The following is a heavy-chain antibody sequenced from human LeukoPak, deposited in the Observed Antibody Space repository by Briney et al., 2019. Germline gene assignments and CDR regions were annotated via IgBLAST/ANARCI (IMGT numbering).Heavy chain of an antibody. Sequence: GRSLRLSCAASGFTFSSYAMHWVRQAPGKGLEWVAVISYDGSNKYYADSVKGRFTISRDNSKNTLYLQMNSLGAEDTAVYYCARDRRDKDSSGYYYINYWGQGTLVTVSS. CDR2: ISYDGSNK. V-gene: IGHV3-30-3*01. CDR1: GFTFSSYA. CDR3: ARDRRDKDSSGYYYINY. D-gene: IGHD3-22*01. J-gene: IGHJ4*02.